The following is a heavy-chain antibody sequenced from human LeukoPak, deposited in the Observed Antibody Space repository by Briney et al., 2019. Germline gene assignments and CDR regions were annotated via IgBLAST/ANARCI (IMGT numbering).Heavy chain of an antibody. V-gene: IGHV1-2*02. CDR3: ARDSSHGTMGYSGYDEDLGY. CDR2: INPNSGGT. CDR1: GYTFTGYY. D-gene: IGHD5-12*01. J-gene: IGHJ4*02. Sequence: ASVKVSCKASGYTFTGYYMHWVRQAPGQGLEWMGWINPNSGGTNYAQKFQGRVTMTRDTSISTAYMELSRLRSDDTAVYYCARDSSHGTMGYSGYDEDLGYWGQGTLVTVSS.